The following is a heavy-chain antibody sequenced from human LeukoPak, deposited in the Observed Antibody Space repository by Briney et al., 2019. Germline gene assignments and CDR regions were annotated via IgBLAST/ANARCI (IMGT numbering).Heavy chain of an antibody. J-gene: IGHJ4*02. CDR2: IYTCGST. CDR1: GGSINNYY. V-gene: IGHV4-4*07. CDR3: ARFKQLGRSFDS. Sequence: SETLSLTCTVSGGSINNYYWSWIRQPAGKGLEWIGRIYTCGSTNYNPSLKSRVTISVDTSKNQFSLTLNSVTAADTAVYFCARFKQLGRSFDSWGLGSLVTVSS. D-gene: IGHD1-1*01.